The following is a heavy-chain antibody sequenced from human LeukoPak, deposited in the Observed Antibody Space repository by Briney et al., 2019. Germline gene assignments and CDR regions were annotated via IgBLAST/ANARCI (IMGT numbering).Heavy chain of an antibody. V-gene: IGHV4-34*01. D-gene: IGHD4-17*01. J-gene: IGHJ4*02. CDR3: ARGHYGAFDY. CDR2: INHSGST. CDR1: GGSFSGDF. Sequence: SETLSLTCAVYGGSFSGDFWSWIRQPPGKGLEWIWEINHSGSTNYNPSLKSRVTISVDTSKNQFPLKLSSVTAADTAVYYCARGHYGAFDYWGQGTLVTVSS.